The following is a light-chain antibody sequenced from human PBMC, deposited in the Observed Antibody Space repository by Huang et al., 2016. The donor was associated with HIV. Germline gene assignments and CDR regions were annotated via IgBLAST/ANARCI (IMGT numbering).Light chain of an antibody. CDR2: GAS. CDR1: QSVGSN. J-gene: IGKJ1*01. Sequence: EIVMTQSPATLSVSPGERATLACRASQSVGSNLAWYQQKPGTPPRLLIYGASTRANGIPARFSGSGSGTEFTLTISSLQSEDFAVYYCQQCNNWPRAFGQGTKVEIK. CDR3: QQCNNWPRA. V-gene: IGKV3-15*01.